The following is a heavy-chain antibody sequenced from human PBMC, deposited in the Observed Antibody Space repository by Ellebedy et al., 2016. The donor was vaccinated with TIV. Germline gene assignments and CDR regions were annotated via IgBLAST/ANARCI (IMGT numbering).Heavy chain of an antibody. V-gene: IGHV3-48*01. CDR1: GFNFRSYT. J-gene: IGHJ4*02. CDR2: ISNSNNII. D-gene: IGHD2-21*02. CDR3: ARDRHLVVTAILDY. Sequence: GGSLRLXCAASGFNFRSYTMNWVRQAPGKGLEWVSYISNSNNIIYYADSVKGRFTISRDNSKNTLYLQMNSLRAEDTAVYYCARDRHLVVTAILDYWGQGTLVTVSS.